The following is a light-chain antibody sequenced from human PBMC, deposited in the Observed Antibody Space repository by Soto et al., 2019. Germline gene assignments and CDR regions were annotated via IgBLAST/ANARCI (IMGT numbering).Light chain of an antibody. CDR1: QSVRSSY. J-gene: IGKJ4*01. V-gene: IGKV3-20*01. CDR2: GTS. Sequence: EIVLTQSPGTLSLSPGERATLSCRASQSVRSSYLTWYQQKPGQAPRLVLFGTSNRATGIPDRFSGSGSGTDFTLTISRLEPEDFAVYYCQQYVSLPLTFGGGTKVGIK. CDR3: QQYVSLPLT.